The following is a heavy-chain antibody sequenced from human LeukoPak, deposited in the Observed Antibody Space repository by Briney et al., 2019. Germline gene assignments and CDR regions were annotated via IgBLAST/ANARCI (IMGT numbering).Heavy chain of an antibody. Sequence: SVNVSFKASGGTFINYASIWVRPAPGRGLEWMGIIIPILCIANYAQKFQGRVTITEDKSTSTAYMELSSLRSEDTAVYYCASGITIFGVAYPWGQGTLVTVSS. D-gene: IGHD3-3*01. CDR1: GGTFINYA. CDR3: ASGITIFGVAYP. J-gene: IGHJ5*02. CDR2: IIPILCIA. V-gene: IGHV1-69*04.